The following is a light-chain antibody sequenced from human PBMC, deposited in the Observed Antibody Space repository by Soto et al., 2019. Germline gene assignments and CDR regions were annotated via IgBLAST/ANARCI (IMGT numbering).Light chain of an antibody. Sequence: DIQMTQSPSSLSASVGDRVTIAFRTSQSVSKYLNWYQQKSGEAPKLLIYAASTLQTGVPSRFSGSGSGTDFTLTISSLQPEDFATYYCQQSYSSPRTFGQGTKVDI. CDR3: QQSYSSPRT. V-gene: IGKV1-39*01. CDR2: AAS. J-gene: IGKJ1*01. CDR1: QSVSKY.